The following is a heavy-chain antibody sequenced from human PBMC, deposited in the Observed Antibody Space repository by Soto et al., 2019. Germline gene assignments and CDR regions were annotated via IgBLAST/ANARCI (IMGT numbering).Heavy chain of an antibody. Sequence: QVQLVQSGAEVKKPGSSVKVSCKASGGTFSSYAISWVRQAPGQGLEWMGGIIPIFGTANYAQKFQGRVTITADKSTSTAYMELSSLRSEGTAVYYCAREEGGNYDFWSGYYTGWFDPWGQGTLVTVSS. CDR3: AREEGGNYDFWSGYYTGWFDP. V-gene: IGHV1-69*06. D-gene: IGHD3-3*01. J-gene: IGHJ5*02. CDR2: IIPIFGTA. CDR1: GGTFSSYA.